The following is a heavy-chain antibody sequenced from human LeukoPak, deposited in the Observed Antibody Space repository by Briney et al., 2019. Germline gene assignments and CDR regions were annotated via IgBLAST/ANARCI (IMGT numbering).Heavy chain of an antibody. Sequence: ASVKVSRKASGGTFSSYAISWVRQAPGQGLEWMGRIIPIFGIANYAQKFQGRVTITADKSTSTAYMELSSLRSEDTAVYYCARGGYCSGGSCPRAYWGQGTLVTVSS. J-gene: IGHJ4*02. V-gene: IGHV1-69*04. CDR1: GGTFSSYA. D-gene: IGHD2-15*01. CDR2: IIPIFGIA. CDR3: ARGGYCSGGSCPRAY.